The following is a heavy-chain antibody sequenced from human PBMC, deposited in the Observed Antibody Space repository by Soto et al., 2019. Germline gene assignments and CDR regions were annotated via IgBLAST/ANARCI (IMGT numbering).Heavy chain of an antibody. CDR2: IDPSDSYT. D-gene: IGHD3-22*01. CDR3: ARRHYYDSSGYYGDGAFDI. J-gene: IGHJ3*02. Sequence: PGESLKLSCKGSGYSFATYWISWVRQMPGKGLEWMGKIDPSDSYTNYSPSFQGHVTISADKSISTAYLQWSGLKASDTAMYYCARRHYYDSSGYYGDGAFDIWGQGTMVTV. V-gene: IGHV5-10-1*01. CDR1: GYSFATYW.